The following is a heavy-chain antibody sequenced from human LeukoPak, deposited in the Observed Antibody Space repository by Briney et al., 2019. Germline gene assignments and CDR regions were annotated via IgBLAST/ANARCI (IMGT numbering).Heavy chain of an antibody. V-gene: IGHV5-51*01. D-gene: IGHD5-24*01. CDR3: ARHRRDGYNFWGDDAFDI. CDR2: IYPGDSDT. CDR1: GYSFTSYW. J-gene: IGHJ3*02. Sequence: GESLKISCKGSGYSFTSYWIGWVRQMPGKGLEWMGIIYPGDSDTRYSPSFQGQVTISADKSISTAYLQWSSLKASDTAMYYCARHRRDGYNFWGDDAFDIWGQGTMVTVSS.